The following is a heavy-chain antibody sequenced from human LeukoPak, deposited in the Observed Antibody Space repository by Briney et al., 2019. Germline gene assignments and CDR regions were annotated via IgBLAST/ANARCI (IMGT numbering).Heavy chain of an antibody. CDR3: ARVLYPPFKVVVPASLYYYYMDV. CDR2: ISSSSSTI. Sequence: GGSLRLSCAASGFTFSSYSMNWVRQAPGKGLEWVSYISSSSSTIYYADSVKGRFTISRDNAKNSLYLQMNSLRAEDTAVYYCARVLYPPFKVVVPASLYYYYMDVWGKGTTVTVSS. V-gene: IGHV3-48*01. J-gene: IGHJ6*03. D-gene: IGHD2-2*01. CDR1: GFTFSSYS.